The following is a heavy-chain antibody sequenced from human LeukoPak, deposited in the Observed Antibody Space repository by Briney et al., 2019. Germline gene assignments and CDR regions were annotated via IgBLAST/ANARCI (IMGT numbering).Heavy chain of an antibody. CDR3: PKASDSSGYYEGYFQH. D-gene: IGHD3-22*01. Sequence: GGSLRLSCAASGFTFSTYAMSWVRQAPGKGLEWVSGVSGSGRSTYYADSVKGRFTISRDNSKNTLYLQMNSLRVEDTAVYYRPKASDSSGYYEGYFQHWGQGTLVTVSS. J-gene: IGHJ1*01. CDR1: GFTFSTYA. CDR2: VSGSGRST. V-gene: IGHV3-23*01.